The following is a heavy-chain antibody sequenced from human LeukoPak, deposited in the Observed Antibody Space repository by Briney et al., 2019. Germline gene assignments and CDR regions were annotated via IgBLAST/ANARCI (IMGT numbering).Heavy chain of an antibody. Sequence: PGGSLRLSCAASGFTFSSYSINWVRQAPGKGLEWVSSISSSSSYIYYADSVKGRFTISRDNAKNSLYLQMNSLRAEDTAVYYCARDDYSYGQPYHFDYWGQGTLVTVSS. D-gene: IGHD5-18*01. J-gene: IGHJ4*02. CDR2: ISSSSSYI. CDR3: ARDDYSYGQPYHFDY. CDR1: GFTFSSYS. V-gene: IGHV3-21*01.